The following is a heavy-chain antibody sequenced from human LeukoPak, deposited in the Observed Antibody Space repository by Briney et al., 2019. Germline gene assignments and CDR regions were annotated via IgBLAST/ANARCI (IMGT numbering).Heavy chain of an antibody. V-gene: IGHV4-30-4*01. Sequence: PSQTLSLTCTVSGGSISSGDYYWSWIRQPPGKGLEWIGYIYYSGSTYYNPSLESRVTISVDTSKNQFSLKLSSVTAADTAVYYCARRYYDILTGYYSFDYWGQGTLVTVSS. J-gene: IGHJ4*02. CDR3: ARRYYDILTGYYSFDY. CDR1: GGSISSGDYY. CDR2: IYYSGST. D-gene: IGHD3-9*01.